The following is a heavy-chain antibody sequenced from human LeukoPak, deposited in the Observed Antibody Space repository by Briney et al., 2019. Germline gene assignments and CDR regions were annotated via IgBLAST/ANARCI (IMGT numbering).Heavy chain of an antibody. V-gene: IGHV1-24*01. CDR2: FDPEDGET. J-gene: IGHJ2*01. CDR1: GYTFTSYD. CDR3: ATPNTYGSGSHDYWYFDL. Sequence: ASVKVSCKASGYTFTSYDINWVRQATGQGLEWMGGFDPEDGETIYAQKFQGRVTMTEDTSTDTAYMELSSLRSEDTAVYYCATPNTYGSGSHDYWYFDLWGRGTLVTVSS. D-gene: IGHD3-10*01.